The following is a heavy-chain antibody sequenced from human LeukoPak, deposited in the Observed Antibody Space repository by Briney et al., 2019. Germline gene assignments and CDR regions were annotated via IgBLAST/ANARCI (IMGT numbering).Heavy chain of an antibody. Sequence: GGSLRLSCAASGFTFSSYWMSWVRQAPGKGLEWVANIKQDGSEKYYVDSVKGRFTISRDNAKNSLYLQMNSLRAEDTAVYYCARKIGGGYGYCYYYMDVWGKGTTVTVSS. D-gene: IGHD5-12*01. CDR2: IKQDGSEK. V-gene: IGHV3-7*01. CDR1: GFTFSSYW. J-gene: IGHJ6*03. CDR3: ARKIGGGYGYCYYYMDV.